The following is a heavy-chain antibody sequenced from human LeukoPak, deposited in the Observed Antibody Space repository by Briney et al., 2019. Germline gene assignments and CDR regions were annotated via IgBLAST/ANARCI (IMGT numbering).Heavy chain of an antibody. CDR3: ARDGHTYYDFWSGWFVDC. J-gene: IGHJ4*02. Sequence: GGSLRLSCAASGFTFSRNAMNWVRQAPGKGLEWVSFISSSRNYMSYADSVKGRFTISRDNAKNSLYLQMNSLRAEDTAVYYCARDGHTYYDFWSGWFVDCWGQGTLVTVSS. V-gene: IGHV3-21*01. CDR1: GFTFSRNA. CDR2: ISSSRNYM. D-gene: IGHD3-3*01.